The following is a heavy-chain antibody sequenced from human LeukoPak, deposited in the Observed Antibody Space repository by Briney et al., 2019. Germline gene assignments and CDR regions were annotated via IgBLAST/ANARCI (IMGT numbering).Heavy chain of an antibody. CDR3: ASKSSDHGELRFDY. V-gene: IGHV4-59*01. Sequence: SETLSLTCTISGGSTNTYYWSWIRQPPGKGLEWIGYIYYIGSTNYSPSLKSRTTISVDTSKNQFSLKLSSVTAADTAVYYCASKSSDHGELRFDYWGQGALVTVSS. CDR1: GGSTNTYY. J-gene: IGHJ4*02. CDR2: IYYIGST. D-gene: IGHD4-17*01.